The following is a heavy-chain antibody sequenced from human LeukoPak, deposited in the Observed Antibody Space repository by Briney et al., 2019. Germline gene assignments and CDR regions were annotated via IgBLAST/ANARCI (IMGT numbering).Heavy chain of an antibody. V-gene: IGHV1-8*03. CDR3: ARAPRRLRAYYFDY. D-gene: IGHD4-17*01. J-gene: IGHJ4*02. CDR1: GYTFTSYD. Sequence: ASVKVSCKASGYTFTSYDINWVRQATGQGLGWMGWMNPNSGNTGYAQKFQGRVTITRNTSISTAYMELSSLRSEDTAVYYCARAPRRLRAYYFDYWGQGTLVTVSS. CDR2: MNPNSGNT.